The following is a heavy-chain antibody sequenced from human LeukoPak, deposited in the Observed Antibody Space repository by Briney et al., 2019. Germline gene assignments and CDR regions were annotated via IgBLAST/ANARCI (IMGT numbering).Heavy chain of an antibody. D-gene: IGHD6-19*01. CDR2: IYYSGST. V-gene: IGHV4-59*08. CDR3: ARHGGGWSRGRDY. CDR1: DGSFTGYY. Sequence: SETLSLTCAVYDGSFTGYYWRWIRQPPGKGLEWIGYIYYSGSTNYNPSLKSRVTISVDTSKNQFSLKLTSVTAADTAVYYCARHGGGWSRGRDYWGQGTLVTVSS. J-gene: IGHJ4*02.